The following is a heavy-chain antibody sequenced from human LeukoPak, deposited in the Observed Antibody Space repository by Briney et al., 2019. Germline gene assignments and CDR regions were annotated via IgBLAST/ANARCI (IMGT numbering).Heavy chain of an antibody. J-gene: IGHJ6*02. CDR3: ARATYSSSWYMITDYYYYGMDV. Sequence: HTGRSLRLSCAASGFTFSSYAMHWVRQAPGKGLEWVAVISYDGSNKYYADSVKGRFTISRDNSKNTLYLQMNSLRAEDTAVYYCARATYSSSWYMITDYYYYGMDVWGQGTTVTVYS. D-gene: IGHD6-13*01. V-gene: IGHV3-30*04. CDR1: GFTFSSYA. CDR2: ISYDGSNK.